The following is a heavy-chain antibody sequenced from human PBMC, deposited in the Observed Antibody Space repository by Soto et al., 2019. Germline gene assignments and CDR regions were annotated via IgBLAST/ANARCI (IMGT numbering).Heavy chain of an antibody. CDR1: GYIFTNNY. V-gene: IGHV1-46*01. Sequence: ASGKVSCKASGYIFTNNYMHWVRQAPGQGLEWMGIINPSGGSTSYAQKFQGRVTMTRDTSTNTVYMNLSSLRSEDTAVYYCARERDGSGRYGLDVWGQGTTVTVYS. CDR3: ARERDGSGRYGLDV. CDR2: INPSGGST. D-gene: IGHD3-10*01. J-gene: IGHJ6*02.